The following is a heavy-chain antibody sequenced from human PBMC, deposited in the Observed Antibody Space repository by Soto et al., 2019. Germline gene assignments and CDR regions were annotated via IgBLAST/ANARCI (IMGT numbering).Heavy chain of an antibody. J-gene: IGHJ5*02. CDR2: MSGSGGST. Sequence: EVQLLESGGGLVQPGGSLRLSCAASGFTFSSYAMSWVRQAPGKGLEWVSAMSGSGGSTYYADSVKGRFTISRDNSKNTLYLQMNSLRAEDTAVYDCGKEGGLWFGESHKWFDPWGQGTLVTVSS. CDR1: GFTFSSYA. D-gene: IGHD3-10*01. V-gene: IGHV3-23*01. CDR3: GKEGGLWFGESHKWFDP.